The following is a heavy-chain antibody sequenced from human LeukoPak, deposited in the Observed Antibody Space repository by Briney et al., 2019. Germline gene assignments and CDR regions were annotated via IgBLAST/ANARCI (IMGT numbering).Heavy chain of an antibody. CDR2: ISSSGSAK. CDR1: GFNFSDYY. V-gene: IGHV3-11*04. CDR3: AREKAYDTTGHDF. Sequence: GGSLRLSCAASGFNFSDYYMSWLRQAPGKGPECVSYISSSGSAKYYADSVKGRFSISRDNAKNSLYLQMNSLRAEDTGVYYCAREKAYDTTGHDFWGQGTLVTVSS. J-gene: IGHJ4*02. D-gene: IGHD1-1*01.